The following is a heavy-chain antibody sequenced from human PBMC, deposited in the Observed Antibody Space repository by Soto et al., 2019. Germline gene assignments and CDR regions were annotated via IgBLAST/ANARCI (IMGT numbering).Heavy chain of an antibody. CDR3: ARSIAVAGTDYYYYGMDV. V-gene: IGHV1-69*01. J-gene: IGHJ6*02. Sequence: QVQLVQSGAEVKKPGSSVKVSCKASGGTFSSYAISWVRQAPGQGLEWLGGIIPIFCTANYAQKFQGRVTITADESTSTAYMELSSLRSEDTDVYYCARSIAVAGTDYYYYGMDVWGQGTTVTVSS. CDR1: GGTFSSYA. D-gene: IGHD6-19*01. CDR2: IIPIFCTA.